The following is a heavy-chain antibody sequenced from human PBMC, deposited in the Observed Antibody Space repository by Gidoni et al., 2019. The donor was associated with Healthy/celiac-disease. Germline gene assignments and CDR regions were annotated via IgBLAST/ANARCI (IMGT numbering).Heavy chain of an antibody. CDR2: INHSGST. CDR1: GGSFSGYY. V-gene: IGHV4-34*01. CDR3: ARGIAARPGPGYFDL. J-gene: IGHJ2*01. D-gene: IGHD6-6*01. Sequence: QVQLQQWGAGLLKPSETLSLTCAVYGGSFSGYYWSWIRQPPGKGLEWIGEINHSGSTNYNPSLKSRVTISVDTSKNQFSLKLSSVTAADTAVYYCARGIAARPGPGYFDLWGRGTLVTVSS.